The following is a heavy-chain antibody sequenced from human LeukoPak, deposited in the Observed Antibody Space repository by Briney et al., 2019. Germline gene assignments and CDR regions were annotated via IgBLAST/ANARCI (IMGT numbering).Heavy chain of an antibody. CDR2: ISSASTYI. CDR1: GFTFSSYS. V-gene: IGHV3-21*01. J-gene: IGHJ4*02. CDR3: GRSGDFWSGSGVAY. Sequence: GGSLRLSCAASGFTFSSYSMNWVRQAPGKGLEWVSSISSASTYIYYADSVKGRFTISRDNAKNTLFLQMNSLRAEDTAVYYCGRSGDFWSGSGVAYWGQGTLVTVSS. D-gene: IGHD3-3*01.